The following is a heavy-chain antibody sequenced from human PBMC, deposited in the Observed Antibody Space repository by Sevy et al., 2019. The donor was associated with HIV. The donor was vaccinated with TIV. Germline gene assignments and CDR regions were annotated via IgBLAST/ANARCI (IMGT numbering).Heavy chain of an antibody. Sequence: GGSLRLSCAASGFSFSSYGMHWVRQAPGKGVEWVAVIWYDGSGKYYSDSVKGRFTISRDNSKNTLFLQMNSLRVEDTAIYYCAKGAGQYFFDYWGQGTLVTVSS. D-gene: IGHD1-26*01. CDR3: AKGAGQYFFDY. CDR2: IWYDGSGK. CDR1: GFSFSSYG. J-gene: IGHJ4*02. V-gene: IGHV3-33*06.